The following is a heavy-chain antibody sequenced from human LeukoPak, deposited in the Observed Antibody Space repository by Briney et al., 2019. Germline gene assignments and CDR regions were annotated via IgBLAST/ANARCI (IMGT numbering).Heavy chain of an antibody. CDR3: ARTPPVAAAGSFDY. CDR1: DFSLSTSGMC. V-gene: IGHV2-70*01. D-gene: IGHD6-13*01. CDR2: IDWDDDK. J-gene: IGHJ4*02. Sequence: SGPTLMHPTPTLTLTCTFSDFSLSTSGMCVSWIRQPPVKALEWPSHIDWDDDKYYITSLKTRLTISMDTPKNQVVLTMTNMDPVDTATYYCARTPPVAAAGSFDYWGQGTLVTVSS.